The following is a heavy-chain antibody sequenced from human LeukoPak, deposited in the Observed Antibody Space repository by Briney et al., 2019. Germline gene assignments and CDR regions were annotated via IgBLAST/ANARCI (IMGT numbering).Heavy chain of an antibody. J-gene: IGHJ6*04. CDR2: IIPIFGTA. CDR3: ARDDGEVATGYYYGMDV. CDR1: GGTFSSYA. D-gene: IGHD5-12*01. Sequence: SVKVSCKASGGTFSSYAISWVRQAPGQGLEWMGGIIPIFGTANYAQKFQGRVTITADESTSTAYMELSSLRSEDTAVYYCARDDGEVATGYYYGMDVWGKGTTVTVST. V-gene: IGHV1-69*01.